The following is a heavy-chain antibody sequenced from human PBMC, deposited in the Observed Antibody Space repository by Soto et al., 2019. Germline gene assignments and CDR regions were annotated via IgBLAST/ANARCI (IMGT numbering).Heavy chain of an antibody. CDR2: INSVGNST. V-gene: IGHV3-74*01. J-gene: IGHJ4*02. CDR1: GFTFNTYW. CDR3: ARSTGYYRGYFDY. Sequence: PGGSLRLSCAASGFTFNTYWMHWVRQAPGKGLVWVSRINSVGNSTNYADSVKGRFTISRDNAKNTLYLQMNSLRAEDTAVYYCARSTGYYRGYFDYWGQGTLV. D-gene: IGHD3-9*01.